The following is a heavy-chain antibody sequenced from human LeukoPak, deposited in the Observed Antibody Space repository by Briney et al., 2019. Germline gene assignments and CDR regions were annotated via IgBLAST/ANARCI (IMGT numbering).Heavy chain of an antibody. CDR2: IGTAGEI. V-gene: IGHV3-13*01. CDR1: GFTFSSYD. CDR3: ARWASGIAVAGVHYYYYMDV. Sequence: PGGSLRLSCAASGFTFSSYDIHWVRQATGKGLEWVSGIGTAGEIYYPGSVKGRFTISRENAKNSLYLQMNSLRAGDTAVYYCARWASGIAVAGVHYYYYMDVWGKGTTVTASS. D-gene: IGHD6-19*01. J-gene: IGHJ6*03.